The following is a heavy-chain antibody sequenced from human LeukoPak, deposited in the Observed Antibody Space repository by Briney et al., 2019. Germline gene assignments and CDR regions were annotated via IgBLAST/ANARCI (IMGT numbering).Heavy chain of an antibody. CDR2: IYHSGST. Sequence: SETLSLTCAVSGGSISSSNWWSWVRQPPGKGLEWIGEIYHSGSTNYNPSLKSRVTISVDKSKNQFSLKLSSVTAADTAVYYCARGEDQDSSGYYSYYYCYGMDVWGQGTTVTVSS. V-gene: IGHV4-4*02. J-gene: IGHJ6*02. D-gene: IGHD3-22*01. CDR1: GGSISSSNW. CDR3: ARGEDQDSSGYYSYYYCYGMDV.